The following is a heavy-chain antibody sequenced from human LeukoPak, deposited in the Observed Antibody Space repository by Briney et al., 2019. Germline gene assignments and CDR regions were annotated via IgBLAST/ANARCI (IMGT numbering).Heavy chain of an antibody. V-gene: IGHV1-2*02. D-gene: IGHD3-10*01. CDR1: GYIFTGYY. CDR3: ARAMVRGVISPFFDY. J-gene: IGHJ4*02. Sequence: ASVKVSCKASGYIFTGYYMHWVRQAPGQGLEWMGWINPNSGGTNYAQKFQGRVTMTRDTSISTAYMELSRLRSDDTAVYYCARAMVRGVISPFFDYWGQGTLVTVSS. CDR2: INPNSGGT.